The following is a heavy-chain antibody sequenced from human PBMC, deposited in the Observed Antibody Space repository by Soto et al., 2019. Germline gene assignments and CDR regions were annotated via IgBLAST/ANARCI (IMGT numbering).Heavy chain of an antibody. D-gene: IGHD2-21*01. CDR1: GGSISSYY. Sequence: SETLSLTCTVSGGSISSYYWSWIRQPPGKDLEWIGYIYYSGSTNYNPSLKSRVTISVDTSKNQFSLKLSSVTAADTAVYYCRGHIGPLSSDYWGQGTLVTVSS. CDR2: IYYSGST. J-gene: IGHJ4*02. CDR3: RGHIGPLSSDY. V-gene: IGHV4-59*08.